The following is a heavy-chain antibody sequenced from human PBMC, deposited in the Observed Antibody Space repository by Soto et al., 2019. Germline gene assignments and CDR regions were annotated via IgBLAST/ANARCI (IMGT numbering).Heavy chain of an antibody. Sequence: PGGSLRLSCAASGLTFSSYAMSWVRQAPGKGLEWVSVISGSGGSTYYADSVKGRFTISRDNSKNMLYLQLSSLRAEDTAIYFCAKDPNGDYVGAFDSWGQGSLVTVSS. CDR1: GLTFSSYA. V-gene: IGHV3-23*01. J-gene: IGHJ4*02. D-gene: IGHD4-17*01. CDR3: AKDPNGDYVGAFDS. CDR2: ISGSGGST.